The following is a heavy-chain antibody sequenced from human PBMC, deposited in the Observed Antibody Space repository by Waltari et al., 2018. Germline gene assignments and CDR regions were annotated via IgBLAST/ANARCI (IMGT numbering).Heavy chain of an antibody. Sequence: QVQLQQWGAGLLKPSETLSLTCAVYGGSFSGYYWRWLTPPPGQGRAWRGEINQHGSTNYNPSLKSRVTISVATSKNPFSLKLSSVTAAYTAVYYCARDPYYDYVWCSYRRYYYYYGMDVWGQGTTVTVSS. V-gene: IGHV4-34*01. J-gene: IGHJ6*02. D-gene: IGHD3-16*02. CDR3: ARDPYYDYVWCSYRRYYYYYGMDV. CDR2: INQHGST. CDR1: GGSFSGYY.